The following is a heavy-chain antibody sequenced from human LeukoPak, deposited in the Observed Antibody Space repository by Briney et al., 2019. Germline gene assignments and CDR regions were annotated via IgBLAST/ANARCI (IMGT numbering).Heavy chain of an antibody. D-gene: IGHD2-2*02. CDR1: GFTFSSYS. V-gene: IGHV3-48*04. J-gene: IGHJ6*03. Sequence: GGSLRLSCAASGFTFSSYSMNWVRQAPGKGLEWGSYISSSSSTIYYADSVKGRFTISRDNAKNSLYLQMNSLRAEDTAVYYCARAKYPWYYYYMDVWGKGTTVTVSS. CDR3: ARAKYPWYYYYMDV. CDR2: ISSSSSTI.